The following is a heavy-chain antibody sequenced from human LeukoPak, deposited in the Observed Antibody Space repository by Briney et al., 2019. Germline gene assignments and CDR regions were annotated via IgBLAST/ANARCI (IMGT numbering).Heavy chain of an antibody. V-gene: IGHV3-49*04. CDR3: TRAQWLVRDYYYMDV. CDR1: GFTFGDYA. Sequence: GGSLRLSCTASGFTFGDYAMSWVRQAPGKGLEWVGFIRSKAYGGTTEYAASVKGRFTISRDDSKSIAYLQMNSLKTEDTAVYYCTRAQWLVRDYYYMDVWGKGTTVTISS. CDR2: IRSKAYGGTT. J-gene: IGHJ6*03. D-gene: IGHD6-19*01.